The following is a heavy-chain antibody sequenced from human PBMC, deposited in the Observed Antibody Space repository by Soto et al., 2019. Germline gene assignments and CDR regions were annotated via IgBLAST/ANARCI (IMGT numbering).Heavy chain of an antibody. CDR3: SRIAVSGPITGFDY. D-gene: IGHD6-19*01. J-gene: IGHJ4*02. CDR2: TY. Sequence: PGESLKISCKGSGYSFTSYWIGWVRQMPGKGLEWMGSTYYNPSLKSRVTISADTSKTQSSLRLSSVTAADTAVYYCSRIAVSGPITGFDYWGQGALVTVSS. CDR1: GYSFTSYW. V-gene: IGHV5-51*01.